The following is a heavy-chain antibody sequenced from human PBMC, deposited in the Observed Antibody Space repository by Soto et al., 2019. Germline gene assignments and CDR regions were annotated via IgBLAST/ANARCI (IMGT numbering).Heavy chain of an antibody. CDR3: AKLVGDYYDSSGYYKSGDYYYGMDV. Sequence: PGGSLRLSCAASGFTFSSYSMNWVRQAPGKGLEWVSYISSSSSTIYYADSVKGRFTISRDNSKNTLYLQMNSLRAEDTAVYYCAKLVGDYYDSSGYYKSGDYYYGMDVWGQGTTVTVSS. V-gene: IGHV3-48*01. CDR2: ISSSSSTI. D-gene: IGHD3-22*01. CDR1: GFTFSSYS. J-gene: IGHJ6*02.